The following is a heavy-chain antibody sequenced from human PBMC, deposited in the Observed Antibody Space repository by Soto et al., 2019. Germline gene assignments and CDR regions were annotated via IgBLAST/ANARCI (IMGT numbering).Heavy chain of an antibody. D-gene: IGHD6-13*01. CDR1: GGSFSGYY. J-gene: IGHJ6*03. V-gene: IGHV4-34*01. CDR3: ARLPAAGVSYYYYMDV. Sequence: QVQLQQWGAGLLKPSETLSLTCAVYGGSFSGYYWSWIRQPPGKGLEWIGEINHSGSTNYNPSLKGRVTISVDTSKIQCSLKLSSVTAADTAVYYCARLPAAGVSYYYYMDVWGKGTTVTVSS. CDR2: INHSGST.